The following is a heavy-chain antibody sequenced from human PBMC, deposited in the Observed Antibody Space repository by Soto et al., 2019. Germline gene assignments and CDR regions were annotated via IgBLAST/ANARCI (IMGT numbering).Heavy chain of an antibody. CDR3: ARGNDLWSDYYYGMDV. CDR2: ISYDGGNK. D-gene: IGHD3-3*01. V-gene: IGHV3-30-3*01. Sequence: QVQLVESGGGVVQPGRSLRLSCAASGFTFSSYAMHWVRQAPGKGLEWVAVISYDGGNKYYADSVNGRFTISRDNSKNXMYLQLNSLRAEDTAVYYCARGNDLWSDYYYGMDVWGQGTTVTVSS. J-gene: IGHJ6*02. CDR1: GFTFSSYA.